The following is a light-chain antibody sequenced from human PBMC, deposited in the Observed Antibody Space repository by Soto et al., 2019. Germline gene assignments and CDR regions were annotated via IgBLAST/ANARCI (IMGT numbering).Light chain of an antibody. CDR2: DNN. J-gene: IGLJ1*01. CDR3: QSYDRSLSGNV. Sequence: QSARTQPPSVSGAPGQRGTISCTGSSSNIGAGYDVHWYQQLPGTAPKLLIYDNNNRPSGVPDRFSGSKSGTSASLAITGLQAEDEADYYCQSYDRSLSGNVFGTGTKVTVL. V-gene: IGLV1-40*01. CDR1: SSNIGAGYD.